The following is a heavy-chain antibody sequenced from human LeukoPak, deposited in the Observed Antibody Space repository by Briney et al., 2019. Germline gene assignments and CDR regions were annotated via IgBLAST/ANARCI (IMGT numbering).Heavy chain of an antibody. J-gene: IGHJ3*02. V-gene: IGHV3-48*01. CDR1: GFTFSSYS. CDR3: ARGCSGPDAFDI. CDR2: ISSSSTI. Sequence: GGSLRLSCAASGFTFSSYSMNWVRQAPGKGLEWVSYISSSSTIYYADSVKGRFTISRDNAKNSLYLQMNSLRAEDTAVYYCARGCSGPDAFDIWGQGTMVTVSS. D-gene: IGHD6-19*01.